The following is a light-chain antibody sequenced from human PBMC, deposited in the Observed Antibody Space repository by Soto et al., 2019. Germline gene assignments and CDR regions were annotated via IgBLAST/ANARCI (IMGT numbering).Light chain of an antibody. J-gene: IGKJ2*01. CDR2: KTS. Sequence: DIVMTQTPLSSPVTLGQPASISCRSSQSLVHSDGNTYLNWLQQRPGQPPRLLIYKTSSRLSGVPERFSGSGAGTDFTLKISRVEAEDVGVYYCMQATQSPYTFGQGTKLEIK. CDR1: QSLVHSDGNTY. V-gene: IGKV2-24*01. CDR3: MQATQSPYT.